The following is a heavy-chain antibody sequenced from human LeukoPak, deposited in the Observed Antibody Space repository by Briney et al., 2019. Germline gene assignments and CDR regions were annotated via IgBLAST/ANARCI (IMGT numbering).Heavy chain of an antibody. CDR1: GYSISSGYY. CDR2: IFHSGT. V-gene: IGHV4-38-2*02. D-gene: IGHD4-11*01. CDR3: ARDDYSHYGHY. J-gene: IGHJ4*02. Sequence: SETLSLTCAVSGYSISSGYYWAWIRQPPGEGLEWVGSIFHSGTYYNPSLKSRVSISMDTSKNQFSLSLSSVTAADTAVYYCARDDYSHYGHYWRQGKLVTVSS.